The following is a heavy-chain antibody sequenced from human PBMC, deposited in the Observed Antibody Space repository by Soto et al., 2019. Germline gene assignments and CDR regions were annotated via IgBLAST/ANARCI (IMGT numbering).Heavy chain of an antibody. CDR3: ARHPERIAQIGWFDP. Sequence: EVQLVESGGGLVQPGGSLRLSCAASGFTFSSYSMNWVRQAPGKGRGWVSYISSSSSTIYYADSVKGRFTISRDNAKNSLYLQMNSLRAEDTAVYYCARHPERIAQIGWFDPWGQGTLVTVSS. CDR2: ISSSSSTI. V-gene: IGHV3-48*01. CDR1: GFTFSSYS. D-gene: IGHD6-13*01. J-gene: IGHJ5*02.